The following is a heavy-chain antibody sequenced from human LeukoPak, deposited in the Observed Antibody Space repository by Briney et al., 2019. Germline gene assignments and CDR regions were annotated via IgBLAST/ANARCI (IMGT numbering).Heavy chain of an antibody. CDR1: GYTFTGYC. Sequence: APVKVSCKASGYTFTGYCMHWVRQAPGQGLEWMGWINPNSGGTNYAQKFQGRVTMTRDTSISTAYMELSRLRSNDTAVYYCARDPSGWELPTDYWGQGTLDTVSS. V-gene: IGHV1-2*02. CDR2: INPNSGGT. D-gene: IGHD1-26*01. J-gene: IGHJ4*02. CDR3: ARDPSGWELPTDY.